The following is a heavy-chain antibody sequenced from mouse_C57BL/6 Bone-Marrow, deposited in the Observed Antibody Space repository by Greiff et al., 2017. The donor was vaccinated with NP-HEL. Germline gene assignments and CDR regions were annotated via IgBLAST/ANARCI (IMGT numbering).Heavy chain of an antibody. V-gene: IGHV1-81*01. Sequence: VQLQQSGAELARPGASVKLSCKASGYTFTSYGISWVKQRTGQGLEWIGEIYPRSGNTYYDEKFKGKATLTADKSSSTAYMELRSLTSEDSAVYFCARVKRDYYGSSLFAYWGQGTLVTVSA. J-gene: IGHJ3*01. D-gene: IGHD1-1*01. CDR1: GYTFTSYG. CDR2: IYPRSGNT. CDR3: ARVKRDYYGSSLFAY.